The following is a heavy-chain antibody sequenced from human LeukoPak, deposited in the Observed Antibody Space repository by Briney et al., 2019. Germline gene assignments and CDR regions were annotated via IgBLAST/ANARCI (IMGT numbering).Heavy chain of an antibody. D-gene: IGHD1-26*01. CDR2: ISTSGTT. V-gene: IGHV4-4*07. Sequence: SETLSLTCTVSGGSVTTYYWSWIRQSAGKGLEWIGHISTSGTTTYNPSLKSRVTMSVDTSKNQFSLKLASVTAADTAVYYCAREATVVGATIIWGQGTLVTVSS. CDR1: GGSVTTYY. CDR3: AREATVVGATII. J-gene: IGHJ4*02.